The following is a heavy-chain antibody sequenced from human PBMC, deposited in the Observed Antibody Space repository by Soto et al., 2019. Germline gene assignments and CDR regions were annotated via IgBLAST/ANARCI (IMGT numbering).Heavy chain of an antibody. Sequence: GGSLRLSCAASGFTFSNFWMSWFRQAPGRGLEWVASIKQDGSEKYYVESVKGRFTISRDNAKNSLFLQMNSLRAEDTAVYYCTRSPPYDYVWGSYRYYFDYWGQGTQVTVSS. D-gene: IGHD3-16*02. J-gene: IGHJ4*02. CDR1: GFTFSNFW. CDR2: IKQDGSEK. V-gene: IGHV3-7*03. CDR3: TRSPPYDYVWGSYRYYFDY.